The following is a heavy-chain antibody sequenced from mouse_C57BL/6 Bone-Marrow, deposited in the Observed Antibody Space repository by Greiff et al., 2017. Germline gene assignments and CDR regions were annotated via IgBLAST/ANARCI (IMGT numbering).Heavy chain of an antibody. V-gene: IGHV1-5*01. CDR3: TRSKGNYYSYYAMDY. CDR2: IYPGNSDT. Sequence: EVQLQQSGTVLARPGASVKMSCKTSGYTFTSYWMHWVKQRPGQGLEWIGAIYPGNSDTSYNQKFKGKAKLTAVTSASTAYMELSSLTNEDSAVXYCTRSKGNYYSYYAMDYWGQGTSVTVSS. D-gene: IGHD2-1*01. J-gene: IGHJ4*01. CDR1: GYTFTSYW.